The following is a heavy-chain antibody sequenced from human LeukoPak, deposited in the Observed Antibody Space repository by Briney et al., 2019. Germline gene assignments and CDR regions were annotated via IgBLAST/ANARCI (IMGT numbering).Heavy chain of an antibody. CDR3: ARALSWTTESYYYMDV. CDR2: MNPNSGNT. V-gene: IGHV1-8*01. J-gene: IGHJ6*03. D-gene: IGHD3/OR15-3a*01. CDR1: GYTFTSYD. Sequence: ASVKVSCKASGYTFTSYDVNWVRQATGQGLEWLGWMNPNSGNTGYVQNFQGRVTMTMNTSITTAYMELSSLRSEDTAVYYCARALSWTTESYYYMDVWGKGTTVTVSS.